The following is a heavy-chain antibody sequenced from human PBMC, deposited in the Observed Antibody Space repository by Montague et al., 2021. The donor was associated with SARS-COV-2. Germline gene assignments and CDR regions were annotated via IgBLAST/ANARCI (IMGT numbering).Heavy chain of an antibody. D-gene: IGHD3-10*01. V-gene: IGHV4-4*07. CDR2: ISASGNT. CDR1: GGSISNYY. J-gene: IGHJ6*02. CDR3: ARDRPRTSYYDSGTYTWGGYGMDF. Sequence: SETLSLTCTVSGGSISNYYWSWIRQPAGKGLERIGRISASGNTNYNPSLTSRVTMSVDTSKNQFSLKLSSVTAADTAVYYCARDRPRTSYYDSGTYTWGGYGMDFWGQGTTVTVSS.